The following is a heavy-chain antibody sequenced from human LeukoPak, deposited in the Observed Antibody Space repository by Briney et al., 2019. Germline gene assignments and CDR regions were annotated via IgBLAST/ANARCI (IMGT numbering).Heavy chain of an antibody. CDR3: ARDGFLGPVTAYLDY. CDR1: GLTFSSYA. Sequence: RGSLRLSCAASGLTFSSYAMHWVRQAPGKGLGWVSRVKSDGSSASYADSVKGRFTISRDNARNTLSLQMNSLRAEDTAVYYCARDGFLGPVTAYLDYWGQGTPVTVSS. CDR2: VKSDGSSA. J-gene: IGHJ4*02. V-gene: IGHV3-74*01. D-gene: IGHD2-21*02.